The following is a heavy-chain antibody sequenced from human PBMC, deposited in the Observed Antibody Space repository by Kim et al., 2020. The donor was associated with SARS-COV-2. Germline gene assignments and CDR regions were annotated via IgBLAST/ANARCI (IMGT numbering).Heavy chain of an antibody. CDR3: ARVRDSSGWYEVNWFDP. CDR1: GYTFTSYA. D-gene: IGHD6-19*01. Sequence: ASVKVSCKASGYTFTSYAMHWVRQAPGQRLEWMGWINAGNGNTKYSQKFQGRVTITRDTSASTAYMELSSLRSEDTAVYYCARVRDSSGWYEVNWFDPWGQGTLVTVSS. CDR2: INAGNGNT. V-gene: IGHV1-3*01. J-gene: IGHJ5*02.